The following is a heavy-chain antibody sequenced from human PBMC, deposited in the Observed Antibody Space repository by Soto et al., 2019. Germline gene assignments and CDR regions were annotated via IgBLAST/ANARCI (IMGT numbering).Heavy chain of an antibody. Sequence: QVQLVESGGGVLQPGRSLRLSCAASGFTFSSFAMHWVRQAPGKGLEWVAFISYDGSNTYYADSVKGRVTISRDNSKKTVYLEINILRAEDTAVYHCAKDLTLGIVGAWGHYFEYWGQGTLVTVSS. CDR1: GFTFSSFA. J-gene: IGHJ4*02. CDR2: ISYDGSNT. CDR3: AKDLTLGIVGAWGHYFEY. D-gene: IGHD1-26*01. V-gene: IGHV3-30-3*01.